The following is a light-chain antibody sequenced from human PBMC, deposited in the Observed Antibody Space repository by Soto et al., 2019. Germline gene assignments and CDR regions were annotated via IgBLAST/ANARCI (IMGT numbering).Light chain of an antibody. V-gene: IGLV1-47*02. CDR3: AAWDDSLSGWV. CDR2: SSS. J-gene: IGLJ3*02. Sequence: QSVLTQPPSASGTPGQRGTISCSGSSSNIASHYVFWYQQLPGTAPKLLIYSSSQRPSGVPDRFSGSKSGTSASLAISGLRSEDEADYYCAAWDDSLSGWVFGGGTKVTVL. CDR1: SSNIASHY.